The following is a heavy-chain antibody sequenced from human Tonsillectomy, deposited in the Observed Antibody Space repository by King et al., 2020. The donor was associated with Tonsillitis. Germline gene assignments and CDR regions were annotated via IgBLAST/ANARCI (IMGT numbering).Heavy chain of an antibody. CDR3: AKEIAAAGDSYYSYGMDV. Sequence: QLVQSGGGVVQPGRSLRLSCAASGFSFRNYGIHWVRQAPGKGLEWVAIIPYDGSNKYYADSVKGRFTVSRDNSQNTLYLQMNSLRAEDTAVYYCAKEIAAAGDSYYSYGMDVWDQGTAVTVSS. V-gene: IGHV3-30*18. D-gene: IGHD6-13*01. J-gene: IGHJ6*02. CDR1: GFSFRNYG. CDR2: IPYDGSNK.